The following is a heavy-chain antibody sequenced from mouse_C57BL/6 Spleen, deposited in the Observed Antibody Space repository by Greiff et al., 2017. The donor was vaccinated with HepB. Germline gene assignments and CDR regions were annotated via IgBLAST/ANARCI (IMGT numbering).Heavy chain of an antibody. V-gene: IGHV1-80*01. J-gene: IGHJ2*01. D-gene: IGHD2-1*01. Sequence: QVQLQQSGAELVKPGASVKISCKASGYAFSSYWMNWVKQRPGNGLEWIGQIYPGDGDTNYNGKFKGKATLTADKSSSTAYMQLSSLTSEDSAVYFCARGDGNYPFDYWGQGTTLTVSS. CDR3: ARGDGNYPFDY. CDR2: IYPGDGDT. CDR1: GYAFSSYW.